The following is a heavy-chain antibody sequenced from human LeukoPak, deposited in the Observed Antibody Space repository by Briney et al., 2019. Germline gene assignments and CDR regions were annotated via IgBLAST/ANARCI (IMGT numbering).Heavy chain of an antibody. CDR2: VYYTGST. CDR3: TTSRTNDCSSPSCYTDY. V-gene: IGHV4-39*01. D-gene: IGHD2-2*02. Sequence: PSETLSLTCTVSGASIYTSSSYWGWIRQPPGKGLEWIASVYYTGSTYHSPSLKSRATISVDTSKNQFSLELNSVTDADTAVYYCTTSRTNDCSSPSCYTDYWGQGTLVTVSS. J-gene: IGHJ4*02. CDR1: GASIYTSSSY.